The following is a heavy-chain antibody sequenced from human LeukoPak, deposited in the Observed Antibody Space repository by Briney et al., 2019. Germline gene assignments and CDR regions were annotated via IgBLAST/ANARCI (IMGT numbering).Heavy chain of an antibody. CDR1: GFTFSSYA. Sequence: GGPLRLSCAASGFTFSSYAMHWVRQAPGKGLEWVAVISYDGSNKYYADSVKGRFTISRDNSKNTLYLQMNSLRAEDTAVYYCAKDFYDSSSAAFDYWGQGTLVTVSS. D-gene: IGHD3-22*01. CDR2: ISYDGSNK. CDR3: AKDFYDSSSAAFDY. V-gene: IGHV3-30*04. J-gene: IGHJ4*02.